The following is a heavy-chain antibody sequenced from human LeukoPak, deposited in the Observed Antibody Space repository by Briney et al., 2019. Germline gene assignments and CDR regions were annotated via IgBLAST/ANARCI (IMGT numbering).Heavy chain of an antibody. CDR3: ARDPMTLVTSRSAVDGNPPEY. J-gene: IGHJ4*02. V-gene: IGHV3-48*01. Sequence: GGSLRLSCETFGFTFSSYSMSWVRQAPGKGLEWVSYISSSSSTIYYAESVRGRFTISRDNVQSSVYLQMNSLRVEDTAVYYCARDPMTLVTSRSAVDGNPPEYWGLGTLVTVSS. D-gene: IGHD4-17*01. CDR2: ISSSSSTI. CDR1: GFTFSSYS.